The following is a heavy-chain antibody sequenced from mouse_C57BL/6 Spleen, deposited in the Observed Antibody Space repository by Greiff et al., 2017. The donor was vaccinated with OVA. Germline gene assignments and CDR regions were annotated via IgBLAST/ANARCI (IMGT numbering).Heavy chain of an antibody. CDR1: GYTFTDYE. CDR2: IDPETGGT. J-gene: IGHJ4*01. CDR3: TRHGYDGYYYAMDY. Sequence: QVQLQQSGAELVRPGASVTLSCKASGYTFTDYEMHWVKQTPVHGLEWIGAIDPETGGTAYNQKFKGKAILTADKSSSTAYMELRSLTSEDSAVYYCTRHGYDGYYYAMDYWGQGTSVTVSS. D-gene: IGHD2-2*01. V-gene: IGHV1-15*01.